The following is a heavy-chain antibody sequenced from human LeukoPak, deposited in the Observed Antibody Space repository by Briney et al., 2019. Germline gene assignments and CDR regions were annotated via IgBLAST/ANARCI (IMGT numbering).Heavy chain of an antibody. Sequence: GGSLRLSCAASGITFGNNWMHWVRQGLGKGLVWISRINSDGGGAIYADSVKGRFTVSRDNAKNTLYLQMNSLRAEDTAVYYCARDVPHNWFDTWGQGTLVTVSS. V-gene: IGHV3-74*01. CDR1: GITFGNNW. CDR3: ARDVPHNWFDT. CDR2: INSDGGGA. J-gene: IGHJ5*02.